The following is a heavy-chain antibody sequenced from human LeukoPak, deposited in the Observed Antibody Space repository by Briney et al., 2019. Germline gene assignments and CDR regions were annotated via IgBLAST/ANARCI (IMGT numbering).Heavy chain of an antibody. CDR1: GGSIGEYY. D-gene: IGHD6-6*01. J-gene: IGHJ6*04. V-gene: IGHV4-59*08. CDR2: ISSGGST. CDR3: ARQAGPKSVTSSLDV. Sequence: SETLSLTCTVSGGSIGEYYWSWIRQAPGKGLEWIGVISSGGSTSNNPSLTSRATVAVDTTKNQFSLSLKFVDAADAALYFCARQAGPKSVTSSLDVWGKGTTVTVSS.